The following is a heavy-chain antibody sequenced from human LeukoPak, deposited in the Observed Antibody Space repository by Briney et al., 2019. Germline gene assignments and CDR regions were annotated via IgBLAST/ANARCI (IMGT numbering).Heavy chain of an antibody. V-gene: IGHV3-23*01. CDR2: ISGNGGST. CDR3: AKGNRYCSSTSCYQTSFDY. Sequence: SGGSLRLSCAASGFTFSSYGMSWVRQAPGKGLEWVSTISGNGGSTCYADSVKGRFTISRDNSKNTLYLQMNSLRAEDTAIYYCAKGNRYCSSTSCYQTSFDYWGQGTLVTVSS. CDR1: GFTFSSYG. J-gene: IGHJ4*02. D-gene: IGHD2-2*01.